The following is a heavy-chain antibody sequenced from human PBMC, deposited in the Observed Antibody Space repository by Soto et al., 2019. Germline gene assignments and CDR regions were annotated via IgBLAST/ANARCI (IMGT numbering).Heavy chain of an antibody. D-gene: IGHD1-1*01. CDR3: SRVPTGTYGVWNV. CDR2: INPGGSIT. CDR1: GFTFSSYW. J-gene: IGHJ4*02. V-gene: IGHV3-74*01. Sequence: GGSLRLSCAASGFTFSSYWMHWVRQAPGKGLVWVSRINPGGSITAYADSVKGRFTISRDNAKNTLYLQMNSLRGDDTAVYYCSRVPTGTYGVWNVWGQGTRVTVSS.